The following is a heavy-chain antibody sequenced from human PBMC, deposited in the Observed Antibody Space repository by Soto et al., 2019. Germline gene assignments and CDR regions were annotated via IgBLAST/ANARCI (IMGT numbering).Heavy chain of an antibody. V-gene: IGHV3-7*01. D-gene: IGHD6-13*01. CDR1: GFTFSSYW. CDR3: ARIASAGRAWDV. Sequence: EVQLVESGGGLVQPGGSLRLSCADSGFTFSSYWMSWVRQSPVKGLEWVGNIKQAGSEKNYVDSVKARFTISRDNAKNSLYLQMISPRVEDTAVYYCARIASAGRAWDVWGQGTTVVVSS. CDR2: IKQAGSEK. J-gene: IGHJ6*02.